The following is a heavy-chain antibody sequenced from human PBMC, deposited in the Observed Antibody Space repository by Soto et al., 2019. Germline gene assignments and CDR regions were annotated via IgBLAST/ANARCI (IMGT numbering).Heavy chain of an antibody. Sequence: QVQLQESGPGLVKPSQTLSLTCTVSGGSISSGGYYWSWIRQHPGKGLEWIGYIYYSGSTYYNPSLKSRVTISVDTSKNQFSLKLSSVTAADTAVYYCARDRHMVRGVSYYSYGMDVWGQGTTVTVSS. J-gene: IGHJ6*02. CDR3: ARDRHMVRGVSYYSYGMDV. CDR1: GGSISSGGYY. D-gene: IGHD3-10*01. V-gene: IGHV4-31*03. CDR2: IYYSGST.